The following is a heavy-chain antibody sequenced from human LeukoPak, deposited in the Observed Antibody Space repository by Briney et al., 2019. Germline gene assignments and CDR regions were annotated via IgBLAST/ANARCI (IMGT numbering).Heavy chain of an antibody. CDR1: GFTFSSYA. CDR3: AKASWVSTADAVL. CDR2: LRGNGDA. V-gene: IGHV3-23*01. D-gene: IGHD3-16*01. Sequence: GGSLRLSCVASGFTFSSYAMSWVRETPARGLEWVSSLRGNGDAFYADSVKGRFTLSRDESRNTVYLQLNKLRVEDTVIYYCAKASWVSTADAVLWGQGTVVTVSS. J-gene: IGHJ4*02.